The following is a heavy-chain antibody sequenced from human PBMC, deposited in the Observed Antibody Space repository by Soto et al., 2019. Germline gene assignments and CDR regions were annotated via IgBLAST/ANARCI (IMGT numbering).Heavy chain of an antibody. CDR1: GYTFTGYY. Sequence: GASVKVSCKASGYTFTGYYMHWVRQAPGQGLEWMGWINPNSGGTNYAQKFQGRVTMTRDTSISTAYMELSRLRSDDTAVYYCARDGAAAGTGNYYYYGTDVWGKGTTVTVSS. V-gene: IGHV1-2*02. J-gene: IGHJ6*04. CDR2: INPNSGGT. D-gene: IGHD6-13*01. CDR3: ARDGAAAGTGNYYYYGTDV.